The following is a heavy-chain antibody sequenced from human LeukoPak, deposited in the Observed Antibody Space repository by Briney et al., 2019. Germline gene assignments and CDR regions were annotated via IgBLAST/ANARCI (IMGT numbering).Heavy chain of an antibody. CDR3: ARDKQHSYGRYFDH. D-gene: IGHD3-16*01. J-gene: IGHJ4*02. Sequence: SESVSLTCSVSGDSISTYHWNWIRKPPGKGLEWIGYMQSTGNSKYNPSLKSRVNMFVDTSKNQAALILSSMTAADTAVYYCARDKQHSYGRYFDHWGQGALVTVSS. CDR1: GDSISTYH. V-gene: IGHV4-59*01. CDR2: MQSTGNS.